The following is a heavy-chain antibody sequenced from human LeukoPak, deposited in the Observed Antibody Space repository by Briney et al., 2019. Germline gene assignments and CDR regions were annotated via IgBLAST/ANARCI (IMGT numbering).Heavy chain of an antibody. CDR3: AKDPRKDCRGGSCDSVDWFDP. Sequence: GGSLRLSCAASGFTFSSYAMSWVRQASGKGLEWVSATSGSGGSTYYAVCVKGRLTISRDNYKNTLYLQMNSIRSEDTAVYYCAKDPRKDCRGGSCDSVDWFDPWGQGTLVTVSS. J-gene: IGHJ5*02. V-gene: IGHV3-23*01. CDR2: TSGSGGST. CDR1: GFTFSSYA. D-gene: IGHD2-15*01.